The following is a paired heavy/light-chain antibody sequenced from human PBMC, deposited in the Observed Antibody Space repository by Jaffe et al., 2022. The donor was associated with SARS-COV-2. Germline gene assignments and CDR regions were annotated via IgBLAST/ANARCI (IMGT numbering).Light chain of an antibody. CDR1: QIIGPW. J-gene: IGKJ1*01. Sequence: IQMTQSPSTLSVSVGDSVTITCRASQIIGPWLAWYQQKPGRAPNLLIYKASSLETGVPSRFSGSGSGTEFTLTISSLQPDDFATYYCQHYSTYPWTFGQGTRVEIK. CDR3: QHYSTYPWT. CDR2: KAS. V-gene: IGKV1-5*03.
Heavy chain of an antibody. V-gene: IGHV4-39*01. CDR3: ARLLSSYYYDTSGYP. D-gene: IGHD3-22*01. CDR1: GGSISSSNHF. Sequence: QLQLQESGPGLVKPSETLSLTCTVSGGSISSSNHFWGWIRQSPGKGLEWIGTINYGGSTYYDASLKTRVTISVDTSKNQFSLKLISVTATDTAVYYCARLLSSYYYDTSGYPWGQGTLVTVSS. CDR2: INYGGST. J-gene: IGHJ3*01.